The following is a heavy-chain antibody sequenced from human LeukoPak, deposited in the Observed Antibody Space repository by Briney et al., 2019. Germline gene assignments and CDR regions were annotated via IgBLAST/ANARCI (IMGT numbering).Heavy chain of an antibody. CDR3: AKDMGSSGWYAPFDY. CDR2: ISSSSSYI. V-gene: IGHV3-21*04. J-gene: IGHJ4*02. D-gene: IGHD6-19*01. Sequence: GGSLRLSCAASGFTFSSYSMNWVRQAPGKGLEWVSSISSSSSYIYYADSVKGRFTISRDNAKNSLYLQMNSLRAEDTALYYCAKDMGSSGWYAPFDYWGQGTLVTVSS. CDR1: GFTFSSYS.